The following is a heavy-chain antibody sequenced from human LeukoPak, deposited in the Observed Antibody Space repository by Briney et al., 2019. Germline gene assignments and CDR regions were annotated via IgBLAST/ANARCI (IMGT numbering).Heavy chain of an antibody. CDR3: ARHYCSSTNCPWWFDP. CDR2: IYYSGST. D-gene: IGHD2-2*01. V-gene: IGHV4-39*01. J-gene: IGHJ5*02. CDR1: GGSISSSSYY. Sequence: SETLSLTCTVSGGSISSSSYYWGWIRQPPGKGLEWIGSIYYSGSTYYNASLKSQVSISIDTSKNQFSLKLSSVIAADTAVYYCARHYCSSTNCPWWFDPWGQGTLVTVSS.